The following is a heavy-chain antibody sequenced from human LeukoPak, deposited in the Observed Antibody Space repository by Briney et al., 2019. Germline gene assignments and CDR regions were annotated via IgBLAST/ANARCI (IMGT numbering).Heavy chain of an antibody. CDR1: GFTFSSYA. Sequence: GGSLRLSCAASGFTFSSYAMSWVRQAPGKGLEWVSAISGSGGSTYYADSVKGRFTISRDNSKNTLYLQMNSLRAEDTAVYYCARAVAAAGTGFDYWGQETLVTVSS. D-gene: IGHD6-13*01. V-gene: IGHV3-23*01. CDR3: ARAVAAAGTGFDY. CDR2: ISGSGGST. J-gene: IGHJ4*02.